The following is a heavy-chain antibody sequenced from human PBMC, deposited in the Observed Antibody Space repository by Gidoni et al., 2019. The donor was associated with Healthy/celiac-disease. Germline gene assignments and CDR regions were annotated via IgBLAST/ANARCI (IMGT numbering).Heavy chain of an antibody. CDR2: IYSGGST. CDR1: GLTVSSNY. CDR3: ASDYYGSGSYSKPVYGMDV. V-gene: IGHV3-53*01. Sequence: EVQLVESGGGLIQPGGSLRLCCAASGLTVSSNYMSWVRQAPGKGLEWVSVIYSGGSTYYADSVKGRFTISRDNSKNTLYLQMNSLSAEDTAVYYCASDYYGSGSYSKPVYGMDVWGQGTTVTVSS. D-gene: IGHD3-10*01. J-gene: IGHJ6*02.